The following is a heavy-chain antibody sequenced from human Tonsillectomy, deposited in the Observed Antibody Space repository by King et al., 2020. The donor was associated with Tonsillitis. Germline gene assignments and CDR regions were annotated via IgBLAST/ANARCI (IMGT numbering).Heavy chain of an antibody. Sequence: VQLVESGGGLVQPGRSLRLSCAASGFTFDDYAMHWVRQAPGKGLEWVSGISWNSGSKGYADSVKGRFTISRDNAKNSLYLQMNSLRTEDTALYYCAKALEQNYYDSRKGYYVGMDVWGEGTTVTVSS. V-gene: IGHV3-9*01. D-gene: IGHD3-10*01. CDR1: GFTFDDYA. J-gene: IGHJ6*04. CDR2: ISWNSGSK. CDR3: AKALEQNYYDSRKGYYVGMDV.